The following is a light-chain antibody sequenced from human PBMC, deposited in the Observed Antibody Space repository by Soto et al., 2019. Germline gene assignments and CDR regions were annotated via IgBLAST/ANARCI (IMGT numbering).Light chain of an antibody. CDR2: GAS. Sequence: QMTQSPSSLSESVGDRVSIFSLESQGIGNALGWYQQKPGKPPKVLIYGASNLQSGVPPRFSGSGSGTDFTLAISSLQPEDSATYYCLQDYNYPLTFGGGTKVDIK. J-gene: IGKJ4*01. CDR1: QGIGNA. CDR3: LQDYNYPLT. V-gene: IGKV1-6*01.